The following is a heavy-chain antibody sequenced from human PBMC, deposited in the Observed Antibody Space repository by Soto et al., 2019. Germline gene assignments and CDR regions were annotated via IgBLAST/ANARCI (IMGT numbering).Heavy chain of an antibody. Sequence: QVQLQESGPGLVKPSETLSLTCTVSGGSISSYYWSWIRQPPGKGLEWIGYIYYSGSTNYNASLRSRVTISVDKCKDEFSLKLSSVTAADTAVYYCARDKFPDKGSSSFYYYGMDVWGQGTTVTVSS. J-gene: IGHJ6*02. CDR2: IYYSGST. D-gene: IGHD6-6*01. CDR1: GGSISSYY. V-gene: IGHV4-59*01. CDR3: ARDKFPDKGSSSFYYYGMDV.